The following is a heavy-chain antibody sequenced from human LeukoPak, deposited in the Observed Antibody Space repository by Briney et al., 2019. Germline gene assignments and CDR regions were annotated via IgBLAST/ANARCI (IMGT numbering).Heavy chain of an antibody. V-gene: IGHV1-69*06. CDR1: GGTFSSYA. D-gene: IGHD5-12*01. J-gene: IGHJ4*02. Sequence: EASVKVSCKASGGTFSSYAISWVRQAPGQGLEWMGRIIPIFGTANYAQKFQGRVTITADKSTSTAYMELSSLRSEDTAVYYCARQNSGYDSLGLGAFDYWGQGTLVTVSS. CDR3: ARQNSGYDSLGLGAFDY. CDR2: IIPIFGTA.